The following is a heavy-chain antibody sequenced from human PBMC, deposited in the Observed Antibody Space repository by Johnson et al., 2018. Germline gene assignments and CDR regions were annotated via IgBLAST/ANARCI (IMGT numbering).Heavy chain of an antibody. CDR3: ASPRGYSSGYYRDI. CDR1: GYSFSNYW. D-gene: IGHD3-22*01. CDR2: IYPGDSDT. J-gene: IGHJ3*02. Sequence: VQLVQSGAEVKKPGASLKISCKGSGYSFSNYWIGWVRQMPGKGLEWMGIIYPGDSDTRYSPSFQGQVTISADKSISTAYLQGSSLKASDPPMYSCASPRGYSSGYYRDIWGQGTMVTVSS. V-gene: IGHV5-51*03.